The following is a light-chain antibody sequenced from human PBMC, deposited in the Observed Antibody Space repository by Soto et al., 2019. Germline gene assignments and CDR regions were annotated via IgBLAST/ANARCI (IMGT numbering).Light chain of an antibody. J-gene: IGKJ1*01. CDR1: QSVSSY. Sequence: EIVLTQSPATLSLSPGERAILSCRASQSVSSYLAWYQQKPGQAPRLLIYDASNRATGIPARFSGSGSGTDFTLTISSLEPEDFAVYYCQQRSNWGGTFGQGTKVEIK. CDR2: DAS. V-gene: IGKV3-11*01. CDR3: QQRSNWGGT.